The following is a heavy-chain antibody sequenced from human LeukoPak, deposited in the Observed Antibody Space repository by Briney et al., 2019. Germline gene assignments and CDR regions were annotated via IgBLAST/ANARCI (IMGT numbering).Heavy chain of an antibody. V-gene: IGHV1-18*04. CDR3: ARDDRRNYYYYYGMDV. J-gene: IGHJ6*02. Sequence: ASVKVSCKASGYSFTGYYMHWVRQAPGQGLEWMGWISAYNGNTNYAQKLQGRVTMTTDTSTSTAYMELRSLRSDDTAVYYCARDDRRNYYYYYGMDVWGQGTTVTVSS. CDR2: ISAYNGNT. CDR1: GYSFTGYY.